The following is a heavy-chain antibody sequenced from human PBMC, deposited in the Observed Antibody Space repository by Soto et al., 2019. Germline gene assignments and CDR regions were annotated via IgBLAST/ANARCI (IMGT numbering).Heavy chain of an antibody. CDR2: VYYSGST. CDR3: ARDQSNPIYYDYVWGSYRRTSYYYGMDV. D-gene: IGHD3-16*02. J-gene: IGHJ6*02. V-gene: IGHV4-61*08. Sequence: PSETLSLTCTVSGGSIDSGDYYWSWIRQPPGKGLEWIGYVYYSGSTNYNPSLKSRVTISVDTSKNQFSLKLSSVTAADTAVYYCARDQSNPIYYDYVWGSYRRTSYYYGMDVWGQGTTVTVSS. CDR1: GGSIDSGDYY.